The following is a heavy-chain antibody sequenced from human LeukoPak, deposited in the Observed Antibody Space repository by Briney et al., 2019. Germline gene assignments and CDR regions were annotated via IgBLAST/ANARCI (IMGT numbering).Heavy chain of an antibody. J-gene: IGHJ4*02. CDR1: GGSISSYY. V-gene: IGHV4-59*08. Sequence: SETLSLTCTVSGGSISSYYWSWIRQPPGKGLEWIGYIYYSGSTNYNPSLKSRVTISVDTSKNYFSLKLSSVTAADTAVYYCARTSGNETVDGDHDRRFDYWGQGTLVTVSS. CDR3: ARTSGNETVDGDHDRRFDY. D-gene: IGHD5-12*01. CDR2: IYYSGST.